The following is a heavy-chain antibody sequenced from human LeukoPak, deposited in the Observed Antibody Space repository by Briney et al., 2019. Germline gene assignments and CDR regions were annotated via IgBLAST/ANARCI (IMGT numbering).Heavy chain of an antibody. J-gene: IGHJ4*02. CDR3: AALEDYGDYEFVH. D-gene: IGHD4-17*01. Sequence: ASVRVSCKVSGYTLTELSMHWVRQAPGKGLEWMGGFDPEDGETIYAQKFQGRVTMTEDTSTDTAYMELSSLRSEDTAVYYCAALEDYGDYEFVHWGQGTLVTVSS. CDR1: GYTLTELS. CDR2: FDPEDGET. V-gene: IGHV1-24*01.